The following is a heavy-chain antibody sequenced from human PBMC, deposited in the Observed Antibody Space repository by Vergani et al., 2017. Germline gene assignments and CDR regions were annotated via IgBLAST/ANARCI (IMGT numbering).Heavy chain of an antibody. CDR2: IKQDGSEK. J-gene: IGHJ4*02. V-gene: IGHV3-7*03. Sequence: EVQLVESGGGLVQPGGSLRLSCAASGFTFSSYWMSWVRQAPGKGLEWVANIKQDGSEKYYVDSVKGRFTISRDNAKNSLYLQMNSLRAEDTAVYYCARDLVVVPAARGGDYWGQGTLVTVSS. CDR3: ARDLVVVPAARGGDY. D-gene: IGHD2-2*01. CDR1: GFTFSSYW.